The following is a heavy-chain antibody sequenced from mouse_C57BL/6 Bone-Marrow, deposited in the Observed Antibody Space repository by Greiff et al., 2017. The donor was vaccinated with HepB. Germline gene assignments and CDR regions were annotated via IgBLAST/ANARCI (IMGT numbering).Heavy chain of an antibody. J-gene: IGHJ1*03. CDR2: SRNKANDYTT. CDR3: ARDYYYGSSSYWYFDV. V-gene: IGHV7-1*01. CDR1: GFTFSDFY. Sequence: EVQVVESGGGLVQSGRSLRLSCATSGFTFSDFYMEWVRQAPGKGLEWIAASRNKANDYTTEYSASVKGRFIVSRDTSQSILYLQMNALRAEDTAIYYCARDYYYGSSSYWYFDVWGTGTTVTVSS. D-gene: IGHD1-1*01.